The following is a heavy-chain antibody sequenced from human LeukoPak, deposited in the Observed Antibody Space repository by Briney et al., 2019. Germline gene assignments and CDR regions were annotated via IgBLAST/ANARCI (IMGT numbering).Heavy chain of an antibody. Sequence: GGSLRLSCAASGFTVSNNYMSWVRQAPGKGLEWVSIIYSGGNTYYADYVKGRFTISRDNSQNTVYLQRNSMRAEDTAVYYCASALSAASHTSFDHWGQGTLVTVSS. D-gene: IGHD6-13*01. CDR3: ASALSAASHTSFDH. CDR2: IYSGGNT. CDR1: GFTVSNNY. V-gene: IGHV3-66*01. J-gene: IGHJ4*02.